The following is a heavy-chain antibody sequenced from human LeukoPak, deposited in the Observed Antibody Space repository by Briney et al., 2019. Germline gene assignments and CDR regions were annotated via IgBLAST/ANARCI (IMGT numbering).Heavy chain of an antibody. CDR3: AKSYGTYYGSGTLYFDY. V-gene: IGHV3-23*01. J-gene: IGHJ4*02. CDR1: GFSVGSND. Sequence: PGGSLRLSCAASGFSVGSNDINWVRQAPGKGLEWVSAIRGSGGSTYYADSVKGRFTISRDNSKNTLYLQMNSLRAEDTAVYYCAKSYGTYYGSGTLYFDYWGQGTLVTVSS. CDR2: IRGSGGST. D-gene: IGHD3-10*01.